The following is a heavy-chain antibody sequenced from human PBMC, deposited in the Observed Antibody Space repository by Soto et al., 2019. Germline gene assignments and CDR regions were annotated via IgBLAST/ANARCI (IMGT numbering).Heavy chain of an antibody. Sequence: PSETLSLTCTVSGGSMSSNYWSWIRQSPGKGLEWIGFVYYGGTNYNPSFESRVTMSVDTPKNQFSLELKSVTAADTAVYHCVSYRAPLYFDHWGQGPLVTVSS. CDR1: GGSMSSNY. CDR3: VSYRAPLYFDH. J-gene: IGHJ4*02. CDR2: VYYGGT. D-gene: IGHD4-4*01. V-gene: IGHV4-59*01.